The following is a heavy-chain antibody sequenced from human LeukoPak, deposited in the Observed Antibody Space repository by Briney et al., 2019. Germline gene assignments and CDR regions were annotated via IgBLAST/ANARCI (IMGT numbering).Heavy chain of an antibody. CDR3: AVAHTVVKNYYYYYMDV. J-gene: IGHJ6*03. CDR2: ISGSGGST. CDR1: GGSFSGYY. Sequence: PSETLSLTCAVYGGSFSGYYWSWVRQAPGKGLEWVSAISGSGGSTYYADSVKGRFTISRDNSKNTLYLQMNSLRAEDTAVYYCAVAHTVVKNYYYYYMDVWGKGTTVTVSS. V-gene: IGHV3-23*01. D-gene: IGHD4-23*01.